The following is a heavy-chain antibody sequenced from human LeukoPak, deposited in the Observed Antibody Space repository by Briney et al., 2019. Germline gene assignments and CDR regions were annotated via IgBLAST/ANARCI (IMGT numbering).Heavy chain of an antibody. CDR2: LRDSVTT. CDR3: ATIRRGDIFGYFDF. J-gene: IGHJ4*02. V-gene: IGHV4-59*11. D-gene: IGHD5-18*01. Sequence: NASETLSLTCTVSGGSITTHYWSWIRQPPGKGLEWIAYLRDSVTTKDTPSLKSRVTLSADTSKNQYFLRLTSVTAADTAVYYCATIRRGDIFGYFDFWGQGTLVTVSS. CDR1: GGSITTHY.